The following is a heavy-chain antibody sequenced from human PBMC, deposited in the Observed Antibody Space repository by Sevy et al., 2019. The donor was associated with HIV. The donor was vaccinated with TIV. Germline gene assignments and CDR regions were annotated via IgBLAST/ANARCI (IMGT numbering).Heavy chain of an antibody. CDR2: FDEDGEI. CDR3: ATDIVVGRDY. CDR1: GYTLTALS. V-gene: IGHV1-24*01. J-gene: IGHJ4*02. D-gene: IGHD2-2*01. Sequence: SVKVSCKVSGYTLTALSMHWVRQAPGKGLEWMGGFDEDGEIMYAQKFQGRVTMTEDTSTDTAYMELSSLRSEDTAMYYCATDIVVGRDYWGQGTLVTVSS.